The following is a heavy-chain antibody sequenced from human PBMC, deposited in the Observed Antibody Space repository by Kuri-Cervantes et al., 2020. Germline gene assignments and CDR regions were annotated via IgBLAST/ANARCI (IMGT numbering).Heavy chain of an antibody. V-gene: IGHV3-30*18. Sequence: GESLKISCAASGFTFSSYWMHWVRQAPGKGLEWVAVISYDGNNKYYADSVKGRFTISRDNSKNTLYLQMNSLRAEDTAVYYCAKLLLSGIAAAGNFDYWGQGTLVTVSS. J-gene: IGHJ4*02. CDR2: ISYDGNNK. D-gene: IGHD6-13*01. CDR1: GFTFSSYW. CDR3: AKLLLSGIAAAGNFDY.